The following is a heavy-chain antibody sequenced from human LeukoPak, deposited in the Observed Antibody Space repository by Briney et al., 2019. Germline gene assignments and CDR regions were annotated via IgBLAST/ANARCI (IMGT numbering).Heavy chain of an antibody. CDR3: ARASYGDYIR. Sequence: SETLSLTCTVSGYSISSGYYWSWIRQPAGKGLEWIGRIYTSGSTNYNPSLKSRVTISVDTSKTQFSLHLTSVTAADTAEYYCARASYGDYIRWGQGTLVTVSS. D-gene: IGHD4-17*01. J-gene: IGHJ4*02. CDR1: GYSISSGYY. CDR2: IYTSGST. V-gene: IGHV4-61*02.